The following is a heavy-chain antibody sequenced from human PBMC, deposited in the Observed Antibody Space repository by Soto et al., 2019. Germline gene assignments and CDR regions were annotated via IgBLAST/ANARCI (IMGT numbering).Heavy chain of an antibody. D-gene: IGHD1-1*01. V-gene: IGHV4-59*08. J-gene: IGHJ3*02. CDR3: ARCAGNWNPPLCAFDI. Sequence: SETLSLTCTVSGASISTYYWSWIRQPPGKGLEWLGFIYYTGSTNYNPSLKSRVTISVDTSKNQFSLQLSSVTAADTAVYYCARCAGNWNPPLCAFDIWGQGTMVTVSS. CDR2: IYYTGST. CDR1: GASISTYY.